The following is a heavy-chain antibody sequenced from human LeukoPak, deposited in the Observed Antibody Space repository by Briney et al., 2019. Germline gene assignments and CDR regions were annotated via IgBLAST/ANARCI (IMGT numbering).Heavy chain of an antibody. J-gene: IGHJ4*02. CDR1: GFTFSSYA. CDR2: ISGSGGSK. V-gene: IGHV3-23*01. CDR3: EKDLLGYCSSTSCPYYFDY. Sequence: PGGSLRLSCAASGFTFSSYAMSWVRQAPGKGLEWVSAISGSGGSKYYADSVKGRFTISRDNSKNTLYLQMNSLRAEDTAVYYCEKDLLGYCSSTSCPYYFDYWGQGTMVTVSS. D-gene: IGHD2-2*01.